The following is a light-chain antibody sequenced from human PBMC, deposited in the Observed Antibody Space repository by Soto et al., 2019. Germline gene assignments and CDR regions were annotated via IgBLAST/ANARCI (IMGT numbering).Light chain of an antibody. J-gene: IGKJ5*01. CDR2: VTS. CDR1: QGLIGS. Sequence: DIQMTQSPSSVSASVGDRVTINCRATQGLIGSLAWYQQKPGKAPKLLISVTSRLQSGVPSRFRGSASGTDFTLAIDGLQPEERATYYCQQGHNWPLTFGQGTLLEIK. V-gene: IGKV1-12*01. CDR3: QQGHNWPLT.